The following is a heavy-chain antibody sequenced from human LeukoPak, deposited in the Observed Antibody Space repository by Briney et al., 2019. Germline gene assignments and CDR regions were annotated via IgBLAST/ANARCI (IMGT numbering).Heavy chain of an antibody. CDR1: GYTFTGYY. D-gene: IGHD4-11*01. J-gene: IGHJ6*03. CDR3: ARSREKATVIDYYYYYYMDV. V-gene: IGHV1-2*02. Sequence: ASVKVSCKASGYTFTGYYMHWVRQAPGQGLEWMGWINPNSGGTNYAQKFQGRVTMTRDTSISTAYMELSSLRSEDTAVYYCARSREKATVIDYYYYYYMDVWGKGTTVTVSS. CDR2: INPNSGGT.